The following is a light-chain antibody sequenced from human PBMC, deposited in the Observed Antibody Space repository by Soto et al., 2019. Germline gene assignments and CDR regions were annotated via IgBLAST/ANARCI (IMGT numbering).Light chain of an antibody. V-gene: IGLV2-11*01. CDR1: SSDVGDYNS. J-gene: IGLJ1*01. Sequence: SALTQPRSVSGSPGKSVTVSCIGTSSDVGDYNSVSWYQQHPGKAPKLMIYDVSKRPSGVPDRFSGSKSGNTASLTISGLQAEDEADYYCCSYVGGYSYVFGIGTKLTVL. CDR3: CSYVGGYSYV. CDR2: DVS.